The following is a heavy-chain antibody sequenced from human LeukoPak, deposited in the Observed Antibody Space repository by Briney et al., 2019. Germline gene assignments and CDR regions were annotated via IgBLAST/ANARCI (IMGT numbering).Heavy chain of an antibody. D-gene: IGHD2-8*02. Sequence: PSETLSLTCTVSGDSISSSSYYWGWIRQPPGKGLEWIGMIYYIGSTYYNPSLKSRVTMSVDTSKNQFFLKLSSVTAADTAVYYCARHGGVGVIPDFDYWGPGTLVTVSS. CDR2: IYYIGST. CDR3: ARHGGVGVIPDFDY. V-gene: IGHV4-39*01. CDR1: GDSISSSSYY. J-gene: IGHJ4*02.